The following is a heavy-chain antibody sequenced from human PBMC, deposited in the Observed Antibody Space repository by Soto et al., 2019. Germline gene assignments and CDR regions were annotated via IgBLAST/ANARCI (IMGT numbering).Heavy chain of an antibody. Sequence: QVQLVQSGAEVKQPGASVRVSCEASGYRFTTYYIHWVRQAPGQGLEWMGRMNIDTGGTTYAQKFQGRVTMTRDTSISTAYMEVSSLKSDDTAMYYCARDVGGSVVPHWFDPWGQGALVTVSS. CDR3: ARDVGGSVVPHWFDP. D-gene: IGHD3-22*01. V-gene: IGHV1-2*06. J-gene: IGHJ5*02. CDR1: GYRFTTYY. CDR2: MNIDTGGT.